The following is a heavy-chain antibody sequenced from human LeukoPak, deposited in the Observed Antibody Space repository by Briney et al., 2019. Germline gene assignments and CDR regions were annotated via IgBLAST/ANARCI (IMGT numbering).Heavy chain of an antibody. V-gene: IGHV3-21*01. CDR1: GFTFSSYS. Sequence: PGGSLRLSCAASGFTFSSYSMNWVRQAPRKGLEWVSSISSSSSYIYYADSVKGRFTISRDNAKNSLYLQMNSLRAEDTAVYYCARHDYGDKHFDYWGQGTLVTVSS. CDR3: ARHDYGDKHFDY. D-gene: IGHD4-17*01. CDR2: ISSSSSYI. J-gene: IGHJ4*02.